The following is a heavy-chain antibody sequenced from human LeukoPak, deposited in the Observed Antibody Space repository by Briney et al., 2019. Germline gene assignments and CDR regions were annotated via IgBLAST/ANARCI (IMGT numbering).Heavy chain of an antibody. V-gene: IGHV1-18*01. CDR1: GYTFTSYG. Sequence: ASVKVSCKASGYTFTSYGISWVRQAPGQGLEWMGWISAYNGNTNYAQKLQGRVTMTTDTSTSTAYMELRSLRSDGTAVYYCARDKGWRAAAVSSFDPWGQGTLVTVSS. CDR3: ARDKGWRAAAVSSFDP. D-gene: IGHD6-13*01. CDR2: ISAYNGNT. J-gene: IGHJ5*02.